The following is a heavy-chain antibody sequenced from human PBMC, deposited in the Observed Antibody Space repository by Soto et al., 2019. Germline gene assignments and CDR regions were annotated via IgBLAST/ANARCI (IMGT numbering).Heavy chain of an antibody. CDR2: ISWNSGSI. CDR3: AKGLGRYCSGGSCDYWYFDL. CDR1: GFTFDDYA. D-gene: IGHD2-15*01. V-gene: IGHV3-9*01. J-gene: IGHJ2*01. Sequence: EVQLVESGGGLVQPGRSLRLSCAASGFTFDDYAMHWVRQAPGKGLEWVSGISWNSGSIGYADSVKGRFTISRDNAKNSLYLQMNSLRAEDTALYYCAKGLGRYCSGGSCDYWYFDLWGRGTLVTVSS.